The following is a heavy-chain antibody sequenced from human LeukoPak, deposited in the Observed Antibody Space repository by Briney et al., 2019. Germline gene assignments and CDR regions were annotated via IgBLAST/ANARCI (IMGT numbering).Heavy chain of an antibody. Sequence: GGSPRLSCAASGFTFSDYYMSWIRQAPGKGLEWVSYISSSDSNIYYADSVKGRFTISRDNAKNSVYLQMNSLRAEDTAVYYCAKPARTDYVDYWGQGTLVTVST. J-gene: IGHJ4*02. CDR2: ISSSDSNI. D-gene: IGHD1-14*01. CDR3: AKPARTDYVDY. CDR1: GFTFSDYY. V-gene: IGHV3-11*01.